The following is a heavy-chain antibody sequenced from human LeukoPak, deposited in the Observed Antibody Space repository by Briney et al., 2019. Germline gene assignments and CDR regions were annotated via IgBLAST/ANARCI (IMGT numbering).Heavy chain of an antibody. Sequence: SQTLSLTCTVSGGSISSGSYHWSWIRQPAGKGLEWIGRIYTSGSTNYNPSLKSRVTISVDTSKNQLSLKLTSVTAADTAVYYCARFSQGVFGWFDPWGQGTLVTVSS. V-gene: IGHV4-61*02. CDR3: ARFSQGVFGWFDP. CDR2: IYTSGST. D-gene: IGHD3-10*01. CDR1: GGSISSGSYH. J-gene: IGHJ5*02.